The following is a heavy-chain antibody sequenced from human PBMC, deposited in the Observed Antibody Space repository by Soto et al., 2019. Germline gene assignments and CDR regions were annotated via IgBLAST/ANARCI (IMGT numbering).Heavy chain of an antibody. CDR3: AKERLRRGFDY. CDR1: GFTFSNYA. CDR2: ISGSGGTT. V-gene: IGHV3-23*01. Sequence: PGGSLRLSCAASGFTFSNYAMSWVRQAPGKGLAWVSTISGSGGTTYYADSVKGRFTISRDTSKNTLYLQMNSLRAEDTAVYYCAKERLRRGFDYWGQGTLVTVS. J-gene: IGHJ4*02. D-gene: IGHD2-8*01.